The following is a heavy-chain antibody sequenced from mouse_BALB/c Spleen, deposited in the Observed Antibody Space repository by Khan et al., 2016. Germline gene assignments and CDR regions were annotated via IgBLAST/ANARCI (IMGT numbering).Heavy chain of an antibody. Sequence: EVQLQESGPGLVKPSQSLSLTCSVTGYSITSGYYWNWIRQFPGNKLEWMGYISYDGSNNYNPSLKNRISITRDTSKNQFFLKLNSVTTKDTATYYCARGERLRQAFAYGGQGTLVTVSA. V-gene: IGHV3-6*02. CDR1: GYSITSGYY. CDR2: ISYDGSN. D-gene: IGHD2-4*01. CDR3: ARGERLRQAFAY. J-gene: IGHJ3*01.